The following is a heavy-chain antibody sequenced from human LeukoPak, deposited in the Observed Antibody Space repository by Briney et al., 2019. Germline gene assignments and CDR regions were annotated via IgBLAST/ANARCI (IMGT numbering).Heavy chain of an antibody. CDR2: ITSSSSHV. CDR1: GFXFSRDS. CDR3: ARGYCGGDCYGD. D-gene: IGHD2-21*02. V-gene: IGHV3-21*01. Sequence: GGSLRLSCAASGFXFSRDSINWVRQAPGKGLEWVSHITSSSSHVHYADSAKGRFTISRDNAKNSLYLQMNSQRVEDTAVYYCARGYCGGDCYGDWGQGTLVTVSS. J-gene: IGHJ4*02.